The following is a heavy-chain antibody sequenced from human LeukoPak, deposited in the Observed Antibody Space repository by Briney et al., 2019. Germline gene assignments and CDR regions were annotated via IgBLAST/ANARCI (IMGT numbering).Heavy chain of an antibody. CDR1: GGSVSSGNYY. D-gene: IGHD4-17*01. CDR3: ASVGYGDYV. Sequence: SETLSLTCTVSGGSVSSGNYYWSWIRQPPGKGLEWIGFIYYSGSTNYNPSLKSRVTISVDTSKNQFSLKLSSVTAADTAVYYCASVGYGDYVWGQGTLVTVSS. CDR2: IYYSGST. J-gene: IGHJ4*02. V-gene: IGHV4-61*01.